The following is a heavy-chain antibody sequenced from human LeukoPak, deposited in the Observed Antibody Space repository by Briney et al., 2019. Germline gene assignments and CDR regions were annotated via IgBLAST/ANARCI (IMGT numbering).Heavy chain of an antibody. CDR1: GYSFTGYY. CDR2: IDPDSGDT. Sequence: ASVKVSCTASGYSFTGYYIHWVRQAPGQGLEWMGWIDPDSGDTQYTQKYRGRVTMTRDTSISTAYMELSRLRSDDTAVFYCARSGDGYTDWGQGTLVTVSS. CDR3: ARSGDGYTD. D-gene: IGHD5-24*01. V-gene: IGHV1-2*02. J-gene: IGHJ4*02.